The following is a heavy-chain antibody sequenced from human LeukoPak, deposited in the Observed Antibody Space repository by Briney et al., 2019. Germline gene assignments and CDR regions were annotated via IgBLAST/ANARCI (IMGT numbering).Heavy chain of an antibody. CDR2: VKEDGSEK. CDR1: GFTFSTYW. J-gene: IGHJ4*02. CDR3: ARDSSGYQ. D-gene: IGHD3-22*01. V-gene: IGHV3-7*01. Sequence: GGSLRLSCAASGFTFSTYWMSWVRQAPGKGLEWVANVKEDGSEKYYGDSVKGRYTISRDNAKNSLYLQMNSLRAEDTAVYYCARDSSGYQWGQGTLVTVSS.